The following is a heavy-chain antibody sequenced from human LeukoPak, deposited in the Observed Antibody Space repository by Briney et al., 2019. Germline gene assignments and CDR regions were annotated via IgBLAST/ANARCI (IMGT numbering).Heavy chain of an antibody. Sequence: PGGSLRLSCAASGFTFRNYVMHWVRQAPGKGLEWVALIWYDGSNKYYADSVKGRFTISRDNSKNTLYLQMNSLGAEDTAVYYYAREFVPFGAARNPGYWGQGTLVTVSS. D-gene: IGHD1-14*01. V-gene: IGHV3-33*01. CDR1: GFTFRNYV. CDR3: AREFVPFGAARNPGY. CDR2: IWYDGSNK. J-gene: IGHJ4*02.